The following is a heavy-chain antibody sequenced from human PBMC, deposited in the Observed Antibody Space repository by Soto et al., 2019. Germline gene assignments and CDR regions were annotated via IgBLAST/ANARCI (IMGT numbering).Heavy chain of an antibody. Sequence: SETLSLTCSVSGGSISDSDNYWGWIRQPPGKGLEWIGSIYSSGTTHYSSSLKSRLTISVDTSRNQFSLKLSSVTAADTAVYYCARRQSSSWYGLWGQGTLVTVS. CDR1: GGSISDSDNY. J-gene: IGHJ4*02. CDR3: ARRQSSSWYGL. D-gene: IGHD6-13*01. CDR2: IYSSGTT. V-gene: IGHV4-39*01.